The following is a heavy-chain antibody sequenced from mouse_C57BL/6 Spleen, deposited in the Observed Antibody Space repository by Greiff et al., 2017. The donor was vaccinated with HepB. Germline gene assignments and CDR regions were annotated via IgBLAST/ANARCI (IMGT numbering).Heavy chain of an antibody. CDR2: ISSGGSYT. Sequence: EVQRVESGGDLVKPGGSLKLSCAASGFTFSSYGMSWVRQTPDKRLEWVATISSGGSYTYYPDSVKGRFTISRDNAKNTLYLQMSSLKSEDTAMYYCARHGTGTGRYYFDYWGQGTTLTVSS. J-gene: IGHJ2*01. CDR1: GFTFSSYG. D-gene: IGHD4-1*01. V-gene: IGHV5-6*01. CDR3: ARHGTGTGRYYFDY.